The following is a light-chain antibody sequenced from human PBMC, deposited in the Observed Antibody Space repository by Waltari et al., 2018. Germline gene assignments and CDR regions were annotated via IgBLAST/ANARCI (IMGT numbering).Light chain of an antibody. CDR2: DAS. J-gene: IGKJ1*01. V-gene: IGKV1-5*01. CDR3: QHYNGYPPWT. Sequence: DIQMTQSPSTLPASVGDRVTFTCRATQTINRRLSWYQQKPGKAPKLLIHDASSLESGVPSRFSGSGSGTDFTLTISSLQPDDFATYYCQHYNGYPPWTFGQGTKVEFK. CDR1: QTINRR.